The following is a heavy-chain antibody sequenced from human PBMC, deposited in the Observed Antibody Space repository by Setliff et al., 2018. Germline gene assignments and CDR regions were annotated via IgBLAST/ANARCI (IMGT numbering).Heavy chain of an antibody. D-gene: IGHD1-1*01. Sequence: PGESLRLSCAASGFTFNSYSINWVRQAPGKGLEWVSSISSTGSYKPYADSVRGRFTISRDNAKNSVDLQMSSLRPEDTAIYFCVRGLSDRVNWFAFDYWGQGTLVTVSS. V-gene: IGHV3-21*06. CDR1: GFTFNSYS. CDR3: VRGLSDRVNWFAFDY. CDR2: ISSTGSYK. J-gene: IGHJ4*02.